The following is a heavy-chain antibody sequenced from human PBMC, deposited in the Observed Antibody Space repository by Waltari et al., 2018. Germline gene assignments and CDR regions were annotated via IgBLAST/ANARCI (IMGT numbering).Heavy chain of an antibody. Sequence: QVQLQESGPGLVKPSETLSLTCTVSGGSINSLYWSWIRQPPGKGLEWIGYIFYTGSTTYNPSLQSRVTMSVDTSKNQFSLNLSSVTAADTAVYYCARRNQLGNWYFDLWGRGALVTVSS. J-gene: IGHJ2*01. D-gene: IGHD2-2*01. CDR2: IFYTGST. CDR3: ARRNQLGNWYFDL. CDR1: GGSINSLY. V-gene: IGHV4-59*08.